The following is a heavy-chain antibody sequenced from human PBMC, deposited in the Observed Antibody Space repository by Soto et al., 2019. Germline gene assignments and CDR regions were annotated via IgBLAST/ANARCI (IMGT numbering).Heavy chain of an antibody. CDR2: MNPNSANT. V-gene: IGHV1-8*01. Sequence: QVQLVQSGAEVKKPGASVKVSCKASGYTFTSYDINWVRQATGQGLEWMGWMNPNSANTGYAQKFQGRVTMTRNTSITTAEVELSSLMYDDTARGYGAREGVRGMDVWGQGTTVTVSS. D-gene: IGHD3-16*01. CDR1: GYTFTSYD. J-gene: IGHJ6*02. CDR3: AREGVRGMDV.